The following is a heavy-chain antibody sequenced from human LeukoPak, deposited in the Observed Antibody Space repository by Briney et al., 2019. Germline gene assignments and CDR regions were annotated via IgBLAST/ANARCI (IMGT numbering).Heavy chain of an antibody. Sequence: PSETLSLTCAVSGGSISSSNWWSWVRQPPGKGLEWIGEIYHSGSTNYNPSLKSRVTISVDKSKNQFSLKLSSVTAADTAVYYCASHSSSWKGGIDYWGQGTLVTVSS. J-gene: IGHJ4*02. D-gene: IGHD6-13*01. CDR1: GGSISSSNW. V-gene: IGHV4-4*02. CDR3: ASHSSSWKGGIDY. CDR2: IYHSGST.